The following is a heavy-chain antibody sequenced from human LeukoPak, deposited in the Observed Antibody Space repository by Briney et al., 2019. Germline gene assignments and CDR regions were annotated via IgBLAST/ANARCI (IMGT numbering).Heavy chain of an antibody. CDR1: GYTFTGYY. Sequence: ASVKVSCKASGYTFTGYYMHWVRQAPGQGLEWMGRINPNSGGTNYAQKFQGRGTMTRDTSISTAYMALSRMRSHDTAVYYCAMITMVRGVIITVPRPQTHSDYWGQGTLVTVSS. J-gene: IGHJ4*02. D-gene: IGHD3-10*01. V-gene: IGHV1-2*06. CDR3: AMITMVRGVIITVPRPQTHSDY. CDR2: INPNSGGT.